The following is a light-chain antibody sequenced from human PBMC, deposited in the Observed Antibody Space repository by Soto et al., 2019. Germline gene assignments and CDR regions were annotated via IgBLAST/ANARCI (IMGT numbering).Light chain of an antibody. J-gene: IGLJ2*01. CDR2: DKN. V-gene: IGLV1-40*01. CDR3: QSYDSNLNSPLV. Sequence: QSVLTQPPSVSGAAGQRVSISCTGSTSNIGAGYDVHWYQQLPGTAPKLLIYDKNNRPSGVPDRFSASKSGTSASLAITGLQAEDEADYYCQSYDSNLNSPLVFGGGTKLTVL. CDR1: TSNIGAGYD.